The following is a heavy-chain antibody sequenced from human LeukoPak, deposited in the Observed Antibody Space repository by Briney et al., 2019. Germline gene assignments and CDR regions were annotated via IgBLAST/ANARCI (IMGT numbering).Heavy chain of an antibody. Sequence: SVKVSCKASGGTFSSYAISWVRHAPGQGLEWMGRIIPILGIAHYAQKFQGRVTITADKSTSTAYMELSSLRSEDTAVYYCAFFDSSGYYGLWVPLDGAFDIWGQGTMVTVSS. CDR2: IIPILGIA. V-gene: IGHV1-69*04. CDR1: GGTFSSYA. J-gene: IGHJ3*02. CDR3: AFFDSSGYYGLWVPLDGAFDI. D-gene: IGHD3-22*01.